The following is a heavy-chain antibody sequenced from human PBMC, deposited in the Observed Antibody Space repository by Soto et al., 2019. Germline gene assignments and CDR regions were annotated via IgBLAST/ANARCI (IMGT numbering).Heavy chain of an antibody. CDR1: GGSFSGYY. CDR2: INHSGST. Sequence: QVQLQQWGAGLLKPSETLSLTCAVYGGSFSGYYWSWIRQPPGKGLEWIGEINHSGSTNYNPSLKTRVTISVDTSKNQFSRKLSSVTAADTAVYYCASRIAAAGHNWFDPWGQGTLVTVSS. V-gene: IGHV4-34*01. CDR3: ASRIAAAGHNWFDP. D-gene: IGHD6-13*01. J-gene: IGHJ5*02.